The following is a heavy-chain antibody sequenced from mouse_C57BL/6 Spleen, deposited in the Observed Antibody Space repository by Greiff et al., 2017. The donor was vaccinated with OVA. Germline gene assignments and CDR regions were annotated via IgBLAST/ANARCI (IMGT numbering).Heavy chain of an antibody. CDR3: ARSITTVVARGYFDV. Sequence: QVQLQQPGTELVKPGASVKLSCKASGYTFTSYWMHWVKQRPGQGLEWIGNINPSNGGTNYNDKFKSKATLTVDKSSSTAYMQLSSLTSEDSAVYYCARSITTVVARGYFDVWGTGTTVTVSS. V-gene: IGHV1-53*01. CDR2: INPSNGGT. CDR1: GYTFTSYW. D-gene: IGHD1-1*01. J-gene: IGHJ1*03.